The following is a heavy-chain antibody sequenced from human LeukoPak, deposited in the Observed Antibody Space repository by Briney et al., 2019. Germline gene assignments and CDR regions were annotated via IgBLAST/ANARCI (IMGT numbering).Heavy chain of an antibody. CDR3: ARTEAYVDTAMVPLLSFDY. CDR2: IKQDGSEK. J-gene: IGHJ4*02. CDR1: GFTFSSYW. D-gene: IGHD5-18*01. Sequence: GGSLRLSCAASGFTFSSYWMSWVRQAPGKGLEWVANIKQDGSEKYYVDSVKRRFTISRDNAKNSLYLQMNSLRAEDTAVYYCARTEAYVDTAMVPLLSFDYWGQGTLVTVSS. V-gene: IGHV3-7*01.